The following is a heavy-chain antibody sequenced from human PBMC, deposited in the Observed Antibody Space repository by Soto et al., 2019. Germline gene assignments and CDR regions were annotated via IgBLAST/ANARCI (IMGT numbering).Heavy chain of an antibody. J-gene: IGHJ3*01. V-gene: IGHV3-23*01. CDR2: IGTSGTPT. D-gene: IGHD1-1*01. Sequence: DVQLLESGGDLVQPGGSLRLSCIASGFTFRNYAMAWVRQAPGEDLEWVSAIGTSGTPTLYADSVKSRFSISRDDSRNTVSLQMNSLGVEDTATYFCAHRVTLMSTWNFGAFDFWGQGTLVTVPS. CDR3: AHRVTLMSTWNFGAFDF. CDR1: GFTFRNYA.